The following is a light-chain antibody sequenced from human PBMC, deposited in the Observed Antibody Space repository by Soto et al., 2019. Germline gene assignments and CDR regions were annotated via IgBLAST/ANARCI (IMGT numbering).Light chain of an antibody. CDR2: EVS. J-gene: IGLJ1*01. Sequence: QSALTQPASVSGSPGQSITISCTGTSSDVGGYNYVSWYQQHPGKAPKLMIYEVSNRPSGVSNRFSGSKSGNTASLTISGLQAEDDADYYCSSYTSSGTLGVFGTGTKVTVL. CDR3: SSYTSSGTLGV. V-gene: IGLV2-14*01. CDR1: SSDVGGYNY.